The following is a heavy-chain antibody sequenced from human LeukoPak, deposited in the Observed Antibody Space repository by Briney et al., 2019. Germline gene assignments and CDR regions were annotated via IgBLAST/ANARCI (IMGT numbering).Heavy chain of an antibody. CDR3: ASHGSAVGATDFDL. D-gene: IGHD1-26*01. J-gene: IGHJ2*01. CDR1: GYTFTAYY. Sequence: ASVKVSCKTSGYTFTAYYMHWVRQAPGQGLEWMGIVNPSGGSTSYAQKFQGRVTMTRDTSTSTVYMELSSLRSEDTAVYYCASHGSAVGATDFDLWGRGTLVTVSS. V-gene: IGHV1-46*01. CDR2: VNPSGGST.